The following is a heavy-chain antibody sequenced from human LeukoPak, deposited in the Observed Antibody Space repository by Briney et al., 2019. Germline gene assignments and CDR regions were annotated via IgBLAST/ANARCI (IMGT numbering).Heavy chain of an antibody. D-gene: IGHD4-17*01. V-gene: IGHV4-39*07. J-gene: IGHJ4*02. CDR2: IYYSGST. CDR1: GGSISSSSYY. Sequence: PSETLSLTCIVSGGSISSSSYYWGWIRQPPGKGLEWIGSIYYSGSTYYNPSLKSRVTISVDTSKNQFSLKLSSVTAADTAVYYCARDLYEGDYVLYFDYWGQGTLVTVSS. CDR3: ARDLYEGDYVLYFDY.